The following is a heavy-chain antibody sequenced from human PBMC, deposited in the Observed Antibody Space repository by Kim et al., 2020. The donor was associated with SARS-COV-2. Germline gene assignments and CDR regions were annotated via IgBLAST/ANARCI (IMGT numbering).Heavy chain of an antibody. CDR2: IYYSGST. CDR3: ARDHRGYCSGGSCYSGYYGMDV. CDR1: GGSISSYY. D-gene: IGHD2-15*01. J-gene: IGHJ6*02. V-gene: IGHV4-59*13. Sequence: SETLSLTCTVSGGSISSYYWSWIRQPPGKGLEWIGYIYYSGSTNYNPSLKSRVTISVDTSKNQFSLKLSSVTAADTAVYYCARDHRGYCSGGSCYSGYYGMDVWGQGTTVTVSS.